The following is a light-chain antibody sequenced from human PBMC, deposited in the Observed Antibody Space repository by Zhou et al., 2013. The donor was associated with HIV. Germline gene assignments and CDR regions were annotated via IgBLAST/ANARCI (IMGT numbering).Light chain of an antibody. CDR3: QHYGTLPRT. Sequence: EIVLTQSPSTLSLSPGESAALSCRASQNVAYDFAWYQQKPGQAPRLLIYGASTRATGIPARFSGSGSGTEFTLTISSLQSEDFAVYYCQHYGTLPRTFGQGTRVEIK. J-gene: IGKJ1*01. V-gene: IGKV3-15*01. CDR2: GAS. CDR1: QNVAYD.